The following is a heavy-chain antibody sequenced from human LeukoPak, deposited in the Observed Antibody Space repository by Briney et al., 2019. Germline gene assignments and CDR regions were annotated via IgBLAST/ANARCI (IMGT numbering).Heavy chain of an antibody. CDR2: IGTISDT. J-gene: IGHJ6*04. CDR3: ARATVIGIVPVEGFMDV. D-gene: IGHD2-21*01. CDR1: GFTFSIYD. Sequence: TGGSLRLSCAASGFTFSIYDMHWVRQVAGEGLEWVSSIGTISDTFYPDSVKGRFTISRDNAKNSLYLQMNSLRADDTAVYYCARATVIGIVPVEGFMDVWGKDPGHSVSS. V-gene: IGHV3-13*01.